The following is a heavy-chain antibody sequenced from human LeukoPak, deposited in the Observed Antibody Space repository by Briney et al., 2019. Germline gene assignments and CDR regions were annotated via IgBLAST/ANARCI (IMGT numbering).Heavy chain of an antibody. CDR3: ARGEMGTIGLTGRVAY. Sequence: SETPSLTRALSLGSISSDEWSSSRQPPGKGLGWMGDIDYSVSTNYNPSIKSRVTISVDTSKKKFSLNLSSVPAAHTAGYYCARGEMGTIGLTGRVAYWGEGNLVTVSS. D-gene: IGHD5-24*01. CDR1: LGSISSDE. CDR2: IDYSVST. V-gene: IGHV4-59*01. J-gene: IGHJ4*02.